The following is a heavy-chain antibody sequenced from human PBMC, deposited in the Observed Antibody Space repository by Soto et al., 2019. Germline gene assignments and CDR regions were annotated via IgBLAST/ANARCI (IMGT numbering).Heavy chain of an antibody. CDR1: GASISVHSYY. CDR3: TRQYNWNDNYCDP. V-gene: IGHV4-39*01. CDR2: SYYSRTT. Sequence: SETLSLTCTVSGASISVHSYYWTWIRQPPGNGLEWIGSSYYSRTTYFNPSLKSRATISVHTSKNQFSLRLTSVAAADTTIYYCTRQYNWNDNYCDPRGPGALVTVSS. D-gene: IGHD1-20*01. J-gene: IGHJ5*02.